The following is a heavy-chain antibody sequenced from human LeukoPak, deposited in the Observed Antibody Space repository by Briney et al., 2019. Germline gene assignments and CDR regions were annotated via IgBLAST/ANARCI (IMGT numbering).Heavy chain of an antibody. CDR3: ARGLRIVVSIYGY. CDR1: GGSFSGYY. Sequence: PSETLSLTCAVYGGSFSGYYWSWIRQPPGKGLEWIGEINHSGSTNYNPSLKSRVTISVDTSKNQFSLKLSSVTAADTAVYYCARGLRIVVSIYGYWGQGTLVTVSS. CDR2: INHSGST. J-gene: IGHJ4*02. V-gene: IGHV4-34*01. D-gene: IGHD3-22*01.